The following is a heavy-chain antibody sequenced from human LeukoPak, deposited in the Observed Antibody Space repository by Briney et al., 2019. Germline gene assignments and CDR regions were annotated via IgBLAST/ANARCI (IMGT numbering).Heavy chain of an antibody. CDR3: AREGYSSNWRTFDP. J-gene: IGHJ5*02. CDR2: IYYSGST. D-gene: IGHD6-13*01. Sequence: SETLSLTCTVSGGSISSSSYYWGWIRQPPGTGLEWIGSIYYSGSTYYNPSLKSRVTISVDTSKNQLSLKLSSVTAADTAVYYCAREGYSSNWRTFDPWGQGTLVTVSS. V-gene: IGHV4-39*07. CDR1: GGSISSSSYY.